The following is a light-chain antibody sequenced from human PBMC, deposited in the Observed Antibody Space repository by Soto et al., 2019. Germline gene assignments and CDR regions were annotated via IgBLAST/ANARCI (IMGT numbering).Light chain of an antibody. CDR2: GNS. CDR1: SSNIGAGYD. Sequence: QSVLTQPPSVSGAPGQRVTISCTGSSSNIGAGYDVHWYQQLPGTAPKLLIYGNSNRPSGVPDRISGSRSGTLASLAFTGLQAEDEAVYYCQSYDSSLRGSNVVFGGGTKRTVL. CDR3: QSYDSSLRGSNVV. J-gene: IGLJ2*01. V-gene: IGLV1-40*01.